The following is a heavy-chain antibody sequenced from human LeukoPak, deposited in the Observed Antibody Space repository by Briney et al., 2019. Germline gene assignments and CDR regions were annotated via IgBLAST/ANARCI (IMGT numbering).Heavy chain of an antibody. D-gene: IGHD3-22*01. V-gene: IGHV3-7*01. CDR3: ARRGSSDYYTPFDH. Sequence: GGSLRLSCAASGFTFRSYWMSWVRQAPGKGLEWVANIKQDGSEKYYVDSVKGRFTISRDNAKNSLYLQTNSLRAEDTAVYYCARRGSSDYYTPFDHWGQGTLVTVSS. CDR2: IKQDGSEK. J-gene: IGHJ4*02. CDR1: GFTFRSYW.